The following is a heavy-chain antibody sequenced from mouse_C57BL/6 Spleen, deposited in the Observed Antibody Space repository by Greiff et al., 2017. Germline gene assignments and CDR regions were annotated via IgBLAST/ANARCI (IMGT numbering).Heavy chain of an antibody. CDR1: GFTFSDYY. Sequence: EVQLQESGGGLVQPGGSLKLSCAASGFTFSDYYMYWVRQTPEKRLEWVAYISNGGGSTYYPDTVKGRVTISRDNAKNTLYLQMSRLKSEDTAMYYCARGGDGRIDYWGQGTTLTVSS. CDR3: ARGGDGRIDY. J-gene: IGHJ2*01. CDR2: ISNGGGST. D-gene: IGHD2-3*01. V-gene: IGHV5-12*01.